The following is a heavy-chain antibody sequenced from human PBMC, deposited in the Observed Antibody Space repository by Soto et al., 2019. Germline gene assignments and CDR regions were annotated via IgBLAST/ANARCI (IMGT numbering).Heavy chain of an antibody. V-gene: IGHV1-24*01. CDR3: ACMVRGVIAGNNWFDP. CDR1: GYTLTELS. D-gene: IGHD3-10*01. J-gene: IGHJ5*02. CDR2: FDPEDGET. Sequence: QVQLVQSGAEVKKPGASVKVSCKVSGYTLTELSMHWVRQAPGKGLEWMGGFDPEDGETIYAQKFQGRVTMTEDTSTDTAYMELSSLRSEDTAVYYCACMVRGVIAGNNWFDPWGQGTLVTVSS.